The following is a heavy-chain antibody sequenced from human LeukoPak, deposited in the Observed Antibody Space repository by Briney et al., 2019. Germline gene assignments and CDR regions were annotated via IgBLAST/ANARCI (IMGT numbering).Heavy chain of an antibody. CDR2: ISWNSGYI. CDR1: GFTFDNYA. CDR3: AKVRGTYSSGYFFDY. V-gene: IGHV3-9*01. Sequence: GGFLRLSCAASGFTFDNYAMHWVRQAPGKGLEWLSIISWNSGYIGYADSVKGRFTISRDNAKKSLDLQMNSLRAKDAAFYYCAKVRGTYSSGYFFDYWGQGTLVTVSS. J-gene: IGHJ4*02. D-gene: IGHD6-19*01.